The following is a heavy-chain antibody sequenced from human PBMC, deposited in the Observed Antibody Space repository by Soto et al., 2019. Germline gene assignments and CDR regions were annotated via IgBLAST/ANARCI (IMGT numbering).Heavy chain of an antibody. V-gene: IGHV3-23*01. Sequence: GGSLRLSCVASGFTFSDYGMSWVRQAPGKGPDWVSTVNNAGTNTHYADSVKGRFTISRDNSKTTLYLQMNNPRVDDTAIYYCARDPGGSDEMFDHWRQGTQVTVSS. D-gene: IGHD5-12*01. J-gene: IGHJ4*02. CDR2: VNNAGTNT. CDR1: GFTFSDYG. CDR3: ARDPGGSDEMFDH.